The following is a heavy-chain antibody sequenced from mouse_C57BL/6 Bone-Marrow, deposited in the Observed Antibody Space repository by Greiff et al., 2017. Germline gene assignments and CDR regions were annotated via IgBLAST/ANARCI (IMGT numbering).Heavy chain of an antibody. CDR1: GFNIKDDY. CDR3: TRGLLPWFAY. CDR2: IDPENGDT. V-gene: IGHV14-4*01. J-gene: IGHJ3*01. Sequence: EVQLQQSGAELVRPGASVKLSCTASGFNIKDDYMHWVKQRPEQGLEWIGWIDPENGDTEYASKFQGKATITADTSSNTAYLQLSSLTSEDTAVYYCTRGLLPWFAYWGQGTLVTVSA. D-gene: IGHD2-3*01.